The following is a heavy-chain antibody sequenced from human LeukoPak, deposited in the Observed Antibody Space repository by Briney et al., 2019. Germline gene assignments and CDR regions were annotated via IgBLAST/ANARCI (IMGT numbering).Heavy chain of an antibody. V-gene: IGHV3-30*02. CDR1: GFTFSSYG. J-gene: IGHJ6*03. CDR2: IRYDGSNK. CDR3: AKAPKIAAAGNRNYYYYMDV. Sequence: TGGSLRLSCAAFGFTFSSYGMHWVRQAPGKGLEWVAFIRYDGSNKYYADSVKGRFTISRDNSKNTLYLQMNSLRAEDTAVYYSAKAPKIAAAGNRNYYYYMDVWGKGTTVTVSS. D-gene: IGHD6-13*01.